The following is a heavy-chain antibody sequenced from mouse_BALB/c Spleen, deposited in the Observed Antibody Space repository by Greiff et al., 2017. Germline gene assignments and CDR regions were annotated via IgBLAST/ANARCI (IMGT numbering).Heavy chain of an antibody. D-gene: IGHD3-1*01. CDR3: ARSSSGSYYYAMDY. Sequence: DVKLVESGGGLVKPGGSLKLSCAASGFTFSSYAMSWVRQSPEKRLEWVAEISSGGSYTYYPDTVTGRFTISRDNAKNTLYLEMSSLRSEDTAMYYCARSSSGSYYYAMDYWGQGTSVTVSS. V-gene: IGHV5-9-4*01. CDR2: ISSGGSYT. CDR1: GFTFSSYA. J-gene: IGHJ4*01.